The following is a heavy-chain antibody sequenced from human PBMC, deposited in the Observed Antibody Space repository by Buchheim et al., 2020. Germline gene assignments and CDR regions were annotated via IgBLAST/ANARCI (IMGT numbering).Heavy chain of an antibody. J-gene: IGHJ4*02. V-gene: IGHV4-34*01. CDR3: AGSDYGDYRYFDY. CDR1: GGSFSGYY. Sequence: QVQLQQWGAGLLKPSETLSLTCAVYGGSFSGYYWSWIRQPPGKGLEWIGEIYHSGSTNYNPSLKSRVTISVDKSKNQFSLKLSSVTAADTAVYYCAGSDYGDYRYFDYWGQGTL. CDR2: IYHSGST. D-gene: IGHD4-17*01.